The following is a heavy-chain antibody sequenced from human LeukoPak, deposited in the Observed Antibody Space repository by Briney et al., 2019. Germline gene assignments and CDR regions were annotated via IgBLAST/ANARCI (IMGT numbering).Heavy chain of an antibody. CDR1: VYTFTDYF. V-gene: IGHV1-2*02. D-gene: IGHD6-13*01. CDR3: ARAQYLTAPAGTFANS. J-gene: IGHJ4*02. Sequence: ASMNVSFKASVYTFTDYFLHWVRRAPGQEFELMGWINPNSGATHYIQSFQGRVTMTRDTSLRIAYLQLNSLTSDDTAMYYCARAQYLTAPAGTFANSWGQGTLVTVSS. CDR2: INPNSGAT.